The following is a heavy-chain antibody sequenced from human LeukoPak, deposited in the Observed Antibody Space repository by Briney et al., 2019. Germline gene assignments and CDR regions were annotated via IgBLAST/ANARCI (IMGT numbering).Heavy chain of an antibody. D-gene: IGHD3-22*01. CDR3: AKDEGYYDSSGYYPFDY. Sequence: PGGSLRLSCAASGFTFSSYAMSWVRQAPGKGLEWVSAISGSGGSTYYADSVKGRFTISRDNSKKTLYLQMNSLRAESLSAYDGAKDEGYYDSSGYYPFDYWGQGTLVTVSS. J-gene: IGHJ4*02. CDR1: GFTFSSYA. V-gene: IGHV3-23*01. CDR2: ISGSGGST.